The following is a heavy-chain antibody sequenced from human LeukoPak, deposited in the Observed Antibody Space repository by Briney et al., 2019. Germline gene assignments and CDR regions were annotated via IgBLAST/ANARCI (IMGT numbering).Heavy chain of an antibody. V-gene: IGHV3-64*01. CDR1: GFTFSSYA. CDR3: ARDAGTVPKDDYYYYMDV. CDR2: ISSNGGST. Sequence: PVGSLRLSCAASGFTFSSYAMHWVRQAPGKGLEYVSAISSNGGSTYYANSVKGRFTISRDNSKNTLYLKMGSLRAEDMAVYYCARDAGTVPKDDYYYYMDVWGKGTTVTVSS. D-gene: IGHD4-11*01. J-gene: IGHJ6*03.